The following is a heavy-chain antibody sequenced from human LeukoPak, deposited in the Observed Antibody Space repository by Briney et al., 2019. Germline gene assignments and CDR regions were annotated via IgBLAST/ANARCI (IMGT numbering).Heavy chain of an antibody. CDR1: CISISCTVYY. D-gene: IGHD5-18*01. J-gene: IGHJ4*02. Sequence: SEPLSLIRSVSCISISCTVYYWRGTRQPAGKGLEWIGCIYCSGHSFHTPSLKTRVTISVHASKNHFSLKLRCVAPGHTAVYLWAKLKGYNYRYRDYWGEGTLVTVSS. CDR3: AKLKGYNYRYRDY. V-gene: IGHV4-39*01. CDR2: IYCSGHS.